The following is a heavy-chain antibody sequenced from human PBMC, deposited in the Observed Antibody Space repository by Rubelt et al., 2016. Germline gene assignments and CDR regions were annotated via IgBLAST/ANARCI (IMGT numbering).Heavy chain of an antibody. Sequence: QVQLQQWGAGLLKPSETLSLTCAVYGGSFSGYYWSWIRQPPGKGLEWIGKINHSGSTNYNRAPKRRVTISGDTSKNQFFLKLSAVTAADTAVYYCYGGSSWYLSNWFDPWGQGTLVTVSS. J-gene: IGHJ5*02. CDR2: INHSGST. CDR3: YGGSSWYLSNWFDP. D-gene: IGHD6-13*01. CDR1: GGSFSGYY. V-gene: IGHV4-34*01.